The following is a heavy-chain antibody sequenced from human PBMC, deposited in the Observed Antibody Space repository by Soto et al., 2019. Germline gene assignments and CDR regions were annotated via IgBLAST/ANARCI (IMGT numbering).Heavy chain of an antibody. CDR2: IGTAGDT. V-gene: IGHV3-13*01. Sequence: GGSLRLSCAASGFTFSSFDMHWVRQATGKGLEWVSAIGTAGDTFYPGSVKGRFTISRENAKNSLYLQMNSLRAEDTAVYYCARGPSARRPYYFGMDVWGQGTTVTVSS. CDR1: GFTFSSFD. D-gene: IGHD6-6*01. J-gene: IGHJ6*02. CDR3: ARGPSARRPYYFGMDV.